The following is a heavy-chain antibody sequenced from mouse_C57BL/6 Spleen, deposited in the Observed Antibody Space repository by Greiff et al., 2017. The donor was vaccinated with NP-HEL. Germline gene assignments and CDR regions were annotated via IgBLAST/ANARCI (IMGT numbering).Heavy chain of an antibody. D-gene: IGHD2-2*01. CDR2: IHPNSGST. Sequence: QVQLQQPGAELVKPGASVKLSCKASGYTFTSYWMHWVKQRPGQGLEWIGMIHPNSGSTNYNEKFKSKATLTVDKSSSTAYMQLSSLTSEDSAVYYCARLYGYDGAWFAYWGQGTLVTVSA. V-gene: IGHV1-64*01. CDR1: GYTFTSYW. CDR3: ARLYGYDGAWFAY. J-gene: IGHJ3*01.